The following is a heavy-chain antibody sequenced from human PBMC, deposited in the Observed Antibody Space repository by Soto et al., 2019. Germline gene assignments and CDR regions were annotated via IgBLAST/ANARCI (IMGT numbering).Heavy chain of an antibody. Sequence: QVQLVESGGGVVQPGRSLRLSCAASGFTFSSYGMHWVRQAPGKGLEWVAVIWYDGSNKYYADSVKGRFTISRDNSKNTLYLQMNSLRAEDMAVYYCARDGSEENAFDIWGQGTMVTVSS. CDR1: GFTFSSYG. D-gene: IGHD3-10*01. V-gene: IGHV3-33*01. J-gene: IGHJ3*02. CDR3: ARDGSEENAFDI. CDR2: IWYDGSNK.